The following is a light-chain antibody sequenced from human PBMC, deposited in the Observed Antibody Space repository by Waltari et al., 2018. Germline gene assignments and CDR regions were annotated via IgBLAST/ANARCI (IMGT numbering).Light chain of an antibody. Sequence: DIQMTQSPSTLSASVGDRVTITCRASQSISSWLAWYRQQPGKVPELLIYKASTLQSGVPSRFSGSGSGTEFTLTISSLQADDFAAYYCQQYKSYPLTFGGGTKVEF. CDR1: QSISSW. CDR3: QQYKSYPLT. J-gene: IGKJ4*01. V-gene: IGKV1-5*03. CDR2: KAS.